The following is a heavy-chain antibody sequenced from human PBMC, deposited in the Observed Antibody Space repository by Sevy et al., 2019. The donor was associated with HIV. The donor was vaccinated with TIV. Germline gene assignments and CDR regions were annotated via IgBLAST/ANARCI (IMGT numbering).Heavy chain of an antibody. V-gene: IGHV3-30*01. Sequence: GGSLRLSCAASGFTFSNYWMTWVRQAPGKGLEWVAVVSYDGSKKYYADSVKGRFTISRDNSKNTLYLQMNSLRVEDTAVYYCARDRSTTWINYFFDFWGQGTLVTVSS. CDR2: VSYDGSKK. CDR3: ARDRSTTWINYFFDF. CDR1: GFTFSNYW. J-gene: IGHJ4*02. D-gene: IGHD2-2*01.